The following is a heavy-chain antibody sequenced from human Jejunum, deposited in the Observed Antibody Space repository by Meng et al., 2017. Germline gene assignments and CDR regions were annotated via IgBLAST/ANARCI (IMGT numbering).Heavy chain of an antibody. V-gene: IGHV3-7*01. J-gene: IGHJ4*02. Sequence: LKISCAASGFTFSSSWMTWVRQAPGKGLEWVANIKHDGSDNHYVDSVKGRFTISRDNAKNSVYLQMNSLRAEDTAVYYCARGWGAPDYWGQGTLVTVSS. D-gene: IGHD1-26*01. CDR3: ARGWGAPDY. CDR2: IKHDGSDN. CDR1: GFTFSSSW.